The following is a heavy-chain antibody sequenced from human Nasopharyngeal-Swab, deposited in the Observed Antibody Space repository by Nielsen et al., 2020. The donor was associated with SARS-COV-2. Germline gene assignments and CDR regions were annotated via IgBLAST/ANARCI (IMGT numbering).Heavy chain of an antibody. CDR3: TKGRVDYSNPSFDN. CDR1: GFTYDDYA. J-gene: IGHJ4*02. Sequence: GGSLRLSCVASGFTYDDYAMHWVRQAPGKGLEWVSGITWNSGVAYTDSVKGRFTISRDNARNSLYLQMNSLRTEDTAFYYCTKGRVDYSNPSFDNWGQGTLVTVSS. V-gene: IGHV3-9*01. D-gene: IGHD4-11*01. CDR2: ITWNSGV.